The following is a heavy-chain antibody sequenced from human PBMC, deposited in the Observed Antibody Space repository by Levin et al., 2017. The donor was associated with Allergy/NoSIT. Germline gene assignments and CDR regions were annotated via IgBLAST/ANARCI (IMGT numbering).Heavy chain of an antibody. CDR1: GDSITNYN. J-gene: IGHJ4*02. V-gene: IGHV4-59*01. D-gene: IGHD2-21*02. CDR3: ARVSSPYFCGRGCYSDYLDY. Sequence: SETLSLTCSVSGDSITNYNWSWIRQPPGKGLEWIGYMYHSGNTNYNPSLQSRVTISVDTSKNQFSLKLSSVTTADTAVYYCARVSSPYFCGRGCYSDYLDYWGQGTLVTVSS. CDR2: MYHSGNT.